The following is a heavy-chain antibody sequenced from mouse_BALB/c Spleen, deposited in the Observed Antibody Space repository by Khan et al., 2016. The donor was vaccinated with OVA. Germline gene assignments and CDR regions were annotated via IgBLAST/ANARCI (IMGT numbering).Heavy chain of an antibody. Sequence: VQLQQSGPELLMPGALVNISCKASGYSFTTYYIHWVKQSRGKSLEWIGYIDPFNTGTDYKQKFKGQATLTVDTSSNTAYMHLSSQTSEDSAVYYWARGTFDYLGQGTLVTVSA. J-gene: IGHJ3*01. V-gene: IGHV1S135*01. CDR1: GYSFTTYY. CDR2: IDPFNTGT. D-gene: IGHD3-3*01. CDR3: ARGTFDY.